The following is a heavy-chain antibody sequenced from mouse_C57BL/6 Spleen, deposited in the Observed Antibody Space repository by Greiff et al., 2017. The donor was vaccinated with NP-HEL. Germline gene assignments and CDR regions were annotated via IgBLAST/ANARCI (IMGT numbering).Heavy chain of an antibody. J-gene: IGHJ2*01. D-gene: IGHD1-1*01. CDR3: AANYYGSSYFDY. V-gene: IGHV5-12*01. CDR2: ISNGGGST. Sequence: EVQLVESGGGLVQPGGSLKLSCAASGFTFSDYYMYWVRQTPEKRLEWVAYISNGGGSTYYPDTVKGRFTISRDNAKNTLYLQMSRLKSEDTAMYYCAANYYGSSYFDYWGQGTTLTVSS. CDR1: GFTFSDYY.